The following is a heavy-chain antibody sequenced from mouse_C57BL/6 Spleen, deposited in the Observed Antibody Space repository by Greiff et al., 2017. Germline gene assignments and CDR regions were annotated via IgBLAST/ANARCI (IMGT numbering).Heavy chain of an antibody. CDR1: GYSFTGYY. V-gene: IGHV1-42*01. CDR2: INPSTGGT. J-gene: IGHJ4*01. Sequence: VHVKQSGPELVKPGASVKISCKASGYSFTGYYMNWVKQSPEKSLEWIGTINPSTGGTYYNQKFKAKATLTVDKSSSTASMQLNSMTSEDASVYYYAREGNPYYAMDYWGQGTSVTVSS. CDR3: AREGNPYYAMDY.